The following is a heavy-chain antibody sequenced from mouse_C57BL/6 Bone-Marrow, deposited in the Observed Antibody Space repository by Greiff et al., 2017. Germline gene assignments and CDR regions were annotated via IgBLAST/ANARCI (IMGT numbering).Heavy chain of an antibody. V-gene: IGHV1-19*01. CDR3: ARYYYGSSYSYWYFDV. CDR2: INPYNGGT. CDR1: GYTFTDYY. D-gene: IGHD1-1*01. J-gene: IGHJ1*03. Sequence: VQLKESGPVLVKPGASVKMSCKASGYTFTDYYMNWVKQSHGKSLEWIGVINPYNGGTSYNQKFKGKATLTVDKSSSTAYMELNSLTSEDSAVYYCARYYYGSSYSYWYFDVWGTGTTVTVSS.